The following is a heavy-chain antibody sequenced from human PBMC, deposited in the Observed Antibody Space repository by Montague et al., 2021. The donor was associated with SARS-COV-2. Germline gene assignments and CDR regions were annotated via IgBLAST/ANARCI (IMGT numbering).Heavy chain of an antibody. D-gene: IGHD6-13*01. Sequence: SETLSLTCTVPGGSISRYSWTWIRQPPGKGLEWIGYIYNSGSTNHNPSLTSRVTMSVDTSKNQFSLKLSSVAAADTAVYYCARVGRGSSWYEVAFDIWGQGTMVTVSS. J-gene: IGHJ3*02. CDR3: ARVGRGSSWYEVAFDI. V-gene: IGHV4-59*01. CDR2: IYNSGST. CDR1: GGSISRYS.